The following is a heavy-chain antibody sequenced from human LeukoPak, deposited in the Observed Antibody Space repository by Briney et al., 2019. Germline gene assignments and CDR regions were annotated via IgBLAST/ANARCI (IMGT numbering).Heavy chain of an antibody. CDR3: ARGAGGLTGYFDY. D-gene: IGHD1-14*01. J-gene: IGHJ4*02. CDR2: IYHTGST. CDR1: GYSISSAYY. Sequence: SETLSLTCTVSGYSISSAYYWGWIRQPPGEGLEWIGSIYHTGSTYYNPSLKSRVTISVDTSKSQFSLKVTSVTAADTAVYYCARGAGGLTGYFDYWGQGTLVTVSS. V-gene: IGHV4-38-2*02.